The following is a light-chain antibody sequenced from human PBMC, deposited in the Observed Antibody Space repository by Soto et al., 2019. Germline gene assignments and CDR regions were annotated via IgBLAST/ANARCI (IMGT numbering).Light chain of an antibody. J-gene: IGLJ1*01. V-gene: IGLV7-46*01. CDR2: DTD. CDR3: LLHYSDGRGV. CDR1: TGTVTSGHY. Sequence: QAVVTQEPSLTVSPGGTGPLTCGSSTGTVTSGHYPYWVQQKPGQAPRTLIFDTDNKHSWTPARFSGSLLGGKAALTLSGAQPEDEADYYCLLHYSDGRGVFGPGTKVTVL.